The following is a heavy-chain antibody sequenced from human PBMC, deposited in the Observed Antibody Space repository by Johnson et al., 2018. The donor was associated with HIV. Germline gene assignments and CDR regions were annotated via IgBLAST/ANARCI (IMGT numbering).Heavy chain of an antibody. Sequence: VQLVESGGGLVQPGGSLRLSCAASGITFSSYWMSWVRQAPGKGLEWVANIKQDGSEKYYVDSVKGRFTISRDNAKNTLYLQMNSLRTEDTTIYYCGKARSSGSGAFDIWGQGTMVTVSS. J-gene: IGHJ3*02. CDR3: GKARSSGSGAFDI. CDR2: IKQDGSEK. V-gene: IGHV3-7*02. D-gene: IGHD6-6*01. CDR1: GITFSSYW.